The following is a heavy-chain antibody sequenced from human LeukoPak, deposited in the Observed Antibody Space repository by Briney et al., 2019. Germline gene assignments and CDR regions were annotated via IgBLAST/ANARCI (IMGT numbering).Heavy chain of an antibody. J-gene: IGHJ4*02. Sequence: GGSLRLSCAASGFTFRLYAVTWVRQAPGKGLEWVSGLNNNGGRTYYADSVKGRFTISRDNSKNTLYLQMNSLRAEDTAVYYCARESIAAAPPDYWGQGTLVTVSS. D-gene: IGHD6-13*01. CDR2: LNNNGGRT. CDR3: ARESIAAAPPDY. V-gene: IGHV3-23*01. CDR1: GFTFRLYA.